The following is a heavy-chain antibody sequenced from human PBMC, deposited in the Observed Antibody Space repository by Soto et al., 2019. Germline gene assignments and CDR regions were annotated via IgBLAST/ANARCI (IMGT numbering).Heavy chain of an antibody. CDR2: IIPILGIA. V-gene: IGHV1-69*02. Sequence: QVQLVQSGAEVKKPGSSVKVSCKASGGTFSSYTISWVRQAPGQGLEWMGRIIPILGIANYAQKFQGRVTITADKSTSTAYMELSSLRSEDTAVYYCARVVWVKQQLVRYWGQGTLVTVSS. CDR3: ARVVWVKQQLVRY. J-gene: IGHJ4*02. CDR1: GGTFSSYT. D-gene: IGHD6-13*01.